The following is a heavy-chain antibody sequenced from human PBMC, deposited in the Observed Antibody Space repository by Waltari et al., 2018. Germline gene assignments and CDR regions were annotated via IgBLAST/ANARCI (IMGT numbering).Heavy chain of an antibody. J-gene: IGHJ4*01. Sequence: EVQMVESGGGSMKPGDSLRLSCVASGFTFTPAWLTWVRQAPGKGLEGVGRIKSKSDGATTDFAAPVKGRFSISREDSQNMVFLQMSSLRTEDTAVYYCTTLDAPWGGWGHGTLVTVS. CDR3: TTLDAPWGG. CDR2: IKSKSDGATT. V-gene: IGHV3-15*01. CDR1: GFTFTPAW. D-gene: IGHD7-27*01.